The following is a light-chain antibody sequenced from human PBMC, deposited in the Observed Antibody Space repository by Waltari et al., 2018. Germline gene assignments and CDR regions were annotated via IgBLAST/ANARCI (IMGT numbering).Light chain of an antibody. CDR3: QAWDRNTYVV. Sequence: SYELTQSPSVSVSPGQTASISCSGDKLEDRYVCWYQQKPSQSPVLVLHQDSKRPSGIPERFSGFNSGNTATLTISETQSMDEADYYCQAWDRNTYVVFGGGTKLTVL. CDR1: KLEDRY. J-gene: IGLJ2*01. CDR2: QDS. V-gene: IGLV3-1*01.